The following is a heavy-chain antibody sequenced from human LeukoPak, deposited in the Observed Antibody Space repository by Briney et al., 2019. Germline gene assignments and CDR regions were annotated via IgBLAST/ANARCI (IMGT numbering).Heavy chain of an antibody. J-gene: IGHJ4*02. CDR1: GFTFKSYA. V-gene: IGHV3-23*01. Sequence: GGSLRLSCAASGFTFKSYAMGWVRQAPGKGLEWVSGISDSGTTTHYADSVKGRFTISRDNSKNTLHLQMNSLRAEDTAVYYCPKDIAAAPTPYCCDYWGQGSLVTVSS. CDR2: ISDSGTTT. CDR3: PKDIAAAPTPYCCDY. D-gene: IGHD6-13*01.